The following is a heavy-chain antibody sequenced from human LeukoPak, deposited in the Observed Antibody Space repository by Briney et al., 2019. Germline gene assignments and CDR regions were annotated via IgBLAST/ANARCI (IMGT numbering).Heavy chain of an antibody. CDR3: TTELRWELVDADR. Sequence: PGGSLRLSCAASGFTFSNAWMRWVRQAPGKGLEWVGRIKSQTDGGKTDYAAPVKGRFTISRDDSENTLYLQMNSLKTEDTAVYYCTTELRWELVDADRWGQGTLVTVSS. J-gene: IGHJ5*02. V-gene: IGHV3-15*05. D-gene: IGHD1-26*01. CDR2: IKSQTDGGKT. CDR1: GFTFSNAW.